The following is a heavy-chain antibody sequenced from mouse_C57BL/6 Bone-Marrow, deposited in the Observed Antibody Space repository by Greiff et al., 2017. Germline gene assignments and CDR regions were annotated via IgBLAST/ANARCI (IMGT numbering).Heavy chain of an antibody. CDR3: ARPYYYGSSYLDY. Sequence: EVKLVESGGGLVKPGGSLKLSCAASGFTFSDYGMHWVRQAPEKGLEWVAYISSGSSTIYYADTVKGRFTISRDNAKNTLFLQMTSLRSEDTAMXYCARPYYYGSSYLDYWGQGTTLTVSS. V-gene: IGHV5-17*01. CDR2: ISSGSSTI. CDR1: GFTFSDYG. D-gene: IGHD1-1*01. J-gene: IGHJ2*01.